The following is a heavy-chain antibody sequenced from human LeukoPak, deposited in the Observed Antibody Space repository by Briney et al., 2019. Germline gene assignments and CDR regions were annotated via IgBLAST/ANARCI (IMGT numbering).Heavy chain of an antibody. Sequence: GGSLRLSCAASGFTFSSYAMSWVRQAPGKGLEWVSAISGSGGSTYYADSVKGRFTISRDNSKNTLYLQMNSLRAEDTAVYYCAREGIAAAGHSPFFDYWGQGTLVTVSS. CDR1: GFTFSSYA. CDR2: ISGSGGST. D-gene: IGHD6-13*01. CDR3: AREGIAAAGHSPFFDY. J-gene: IGHJ4*02. V-gene: IGHV3-23*01.